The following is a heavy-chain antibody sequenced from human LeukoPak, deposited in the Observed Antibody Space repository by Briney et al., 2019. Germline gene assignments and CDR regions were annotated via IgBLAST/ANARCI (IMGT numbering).Heavy chain of an antibody. D-gene: IGHD3-22*01. CDR1: GFSLSTSGVG. Sequence: SGPTLVKPTQTLTLTCTFSGFSLSTSGVGVGWIRQPPGKALEWLALIYWDDDKRYSPSLKSRLTITKDTSKNQVVLTVTNMDPVDTATHYCAHRGGFDSSGPYFAYWGQGTLVTVSS. CDR3: AHRGGFDSSGPYFAY. V-gene: IGHV2-5*02. J-gene: IGHJ4*02. CDR2: IYWDDDK.